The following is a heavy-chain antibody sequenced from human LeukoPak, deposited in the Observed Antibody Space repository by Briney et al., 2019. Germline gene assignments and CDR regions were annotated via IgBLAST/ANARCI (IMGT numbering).Heavy chain of an antibody. J-gene: IGHJ4*02. D-gene: IGHD5-18*01. CDR3: ARSRRDRAGSEGIRLYYFDY. V-gene: IGHV3-23*01. CDR2: ISGSGGST. CDR1: GFTFSSYG. Sequence: PGGSLRLSCAASGFTFSSYGMSWVRQVPGKGLEWVSAISGSGGSTYYADSVKGHFTISRDNSKNTLYLQMHSLRAEDTAVYYCARSRRDRAGSEGIRLYYFDYWGQGTLVTVSS.